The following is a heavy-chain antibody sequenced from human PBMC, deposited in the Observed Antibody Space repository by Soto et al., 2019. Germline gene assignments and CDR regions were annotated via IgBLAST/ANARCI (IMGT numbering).Heavy chain of an antibody. D-gene: IGHD2-15*01. J-gene: IGHJ5*02. CDR3: ARDLKEYCSDGKCNWFDP. Sequence: QVQLQESGPGLVKPSDTLSLPCTVSGASITTYYWSWIRQPPGKGLEWIGYISYSGSTDYNPSLKSRVTISFDASKNQISLQVRSATAADAAVYYCARDLKEYCSDGKCNWFDPWGQGTLVTVSS. CDR2: ISYSGST. V-gene: IGHV4-59*01. CDR1: GASITTYY.